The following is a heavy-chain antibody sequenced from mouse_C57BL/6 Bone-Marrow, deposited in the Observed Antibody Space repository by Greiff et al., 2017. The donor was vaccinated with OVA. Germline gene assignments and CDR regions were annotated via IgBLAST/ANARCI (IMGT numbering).Heavy chain of an antibody. D-gene: IGHD5-5*01. CDR1: GFTFSDYY. CDR2: INYDGSST. J-gene: IGHJ4*01. V-gene: IGHV5-16*01. Sequence: EVKLMESAGGLVQPGSSMKLSCTASGFTFSDYYMAWVRQVPAQGLEWVANINYDGSSTYYLDSLKSRFIISSDNAKNILYLQMSSLKSEDTATYYCARTTHYYAMDYWGQGTSVTVSS. CDR3: ARTTHYYAMDY.